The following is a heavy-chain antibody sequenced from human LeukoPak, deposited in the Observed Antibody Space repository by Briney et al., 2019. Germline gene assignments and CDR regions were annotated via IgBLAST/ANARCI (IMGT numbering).Heavy chain of an antibody. CDR2: ISGSGGST. V-gene: IGHV3-23*01. J-gene: IGHJ4*02. Sequence: GGSLRLSCAASGFTFRRYCMIWVRQAPGKGLEWVSVISGSGGSTYYGDSVKGRFTISRDNSKNTLYLQMNSLRAEDTAVYYCAKCITGTTGGFQFDYWGQGTLVTVSS. CDR3: AKCITGTTGGFQFDY. CDR1: GFTFRRYC. D-gene: IGHD1-7*01.